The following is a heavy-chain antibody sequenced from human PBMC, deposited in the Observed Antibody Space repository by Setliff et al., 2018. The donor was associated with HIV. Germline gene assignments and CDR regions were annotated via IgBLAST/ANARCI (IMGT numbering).Heavy chain of an antibody. Sequence: PGGSLRLSCAASGFSFRSYAMSWVRQAPGKGLEWVSGISGNRRRTHYADSVKGRFTISRDNSKNTLYLQMNSLRAEDTAVYYCAKERSSGWPFDYWGQGTLVTVSS. D-gene: IGHD6-19*01. CDR1: GFSFRSYA. CDR3: AKERSSGWPFDY. V-gene: IGHV3-23*01. J-gene: IGHJ4*02. CDR2: ISGNRRRT.